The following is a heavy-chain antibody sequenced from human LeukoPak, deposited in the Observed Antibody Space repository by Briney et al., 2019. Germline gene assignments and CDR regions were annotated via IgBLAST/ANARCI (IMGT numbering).Heavy chain of an antibody. J-gene: IGHJ3*02. CDR1: GGSIISGGYY. V-gene: IGHV4-61*08. D-gene: IGHD6-19*01. CDR3: ARHLSVVAGTYAFDI. CDR2: IYYSGST. Sequence: PSETLSLTCTVSGGSIISGGYYWSWIRQPPGKGLEWIGYIYYSGSTNYNPSLKSRVTISVDTSKNQFSLKLSSVTAADTAVYYCARHLSVVAGTYAFDIWGQGTMVTVSS.